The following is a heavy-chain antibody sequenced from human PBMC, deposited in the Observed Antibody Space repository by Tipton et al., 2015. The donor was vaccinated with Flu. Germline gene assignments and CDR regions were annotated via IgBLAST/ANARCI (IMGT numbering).Heavy chain of an antibody. CDR1: GDSIGSDYY. J-gene: IGHJ6*02. CDR3: ARDGYYYYYYGMDV. D-gene: IGHD2-2*03. CDR2: IHHSGIT. Sequence: TLSLTCSVSGDSIGSDYYWGWIRQPPGKGLEWLGNIHHSGITYYNSSLKSRVTISVDTSKNQFSLKLSSVTAADTAVYYCARDGYYYYYYGMDVWGQGTTVTVSS. V-gene: IGHV4-38-2*02.